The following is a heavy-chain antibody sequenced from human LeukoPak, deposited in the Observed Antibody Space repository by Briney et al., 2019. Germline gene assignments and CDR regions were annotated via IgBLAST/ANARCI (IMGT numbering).Heavy chain of an antibody. CDR2: IYYSGST. V-gene: IGHV4-59*01. J-gene: IGHJ4*02. CDR3: AAEDDYGDSPHY. CDR1: GGSISSYY. D-gene: IGHD4-17*01. Sequence: PSETLSLTCTVSGGSISSYYWSWIRQPPGKGLEWIGYIYYSGSTNYNPSLKSRVTISVDTSKNQFSLKLGSVTAADTAVYYCAAEDDYGDSPHYWGQGTLVTVSS.